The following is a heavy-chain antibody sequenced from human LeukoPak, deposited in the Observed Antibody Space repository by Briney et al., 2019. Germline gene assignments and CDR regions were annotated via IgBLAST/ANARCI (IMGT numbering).Heavy chain of an antibody. CDR3: ARGRYGSSWSYFDY. CDR1: GFTFSSYA. J-gene: IGHJ4*02. CDR2: ISYDGSNK. Sequence: GGSLRLSCAASGFTFSSYAMHWVRQAPGKGLEWVAVISYDGSNKYYADSVEGRFTISRDNYKNTLYLQMNSLRAEDTAVYYCARGRYGSSWSYFDYWGQGNLVTVSS. V-gene: IGHV3-30*04. D-gene: IGHD6-13*01.